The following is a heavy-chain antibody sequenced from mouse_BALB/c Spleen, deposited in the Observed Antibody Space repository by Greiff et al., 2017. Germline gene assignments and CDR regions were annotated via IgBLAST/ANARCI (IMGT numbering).Heavy chain of an antibody. CDR1: GFTFNTYA. Sequence: EVQVVESGGGLVQPKGSLKLSCAASGFTFNTYAMNWVRQAPGKGLEWVARIRSKSNNYATYYADSVKDRFTISRDDSQSMLYLQMNNLKTEDTAMYYCVRHTLYYFDYWGQGTTLTVSS. V-gene: IGHV10-1*02. D-gene: IGHD5-1-1*01. CDR2: IRSKSNNYAT. J-gene: IGHJ2*01. CDR3: VRHTLYYFDY.